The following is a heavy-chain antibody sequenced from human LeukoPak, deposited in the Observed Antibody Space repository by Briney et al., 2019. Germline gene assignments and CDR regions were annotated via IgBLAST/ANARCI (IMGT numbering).Heavy chain of an antibody. CDR1: GGTFSSDG. J-gene: IGHJ4*02. V-gene: IGHV1-69*13. CDR2: IIPMFDTA. D-gene: IGHD2-15*01. CDR3: ARLGCSDVSCYKYYFDY. Sequence: ASVRVSCKASGGTFSSDGISWVRQVPGQGLEWMGGIIPMFDTADNAQKFQGRVTITADELTSTVYMELSSLTSEDTAVYYCARLGCSDVSCYKYYFDYWGQGTLVTVSS.